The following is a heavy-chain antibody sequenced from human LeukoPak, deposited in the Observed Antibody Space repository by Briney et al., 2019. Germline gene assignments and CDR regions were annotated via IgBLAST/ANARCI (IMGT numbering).Heavy chain of an antibody. D-gene: IGHD3-10*01. V-gene: IGHV4-59*12. CDR1: GGSISSYY. CDR2: IYYSGST. J-gene: IGHJ5*02. Sequence: PSETLSLTCTVSGGSISSYYWSWIRQPPGKGLEWIGYIYYSGSTNYNPSLKSRVTISVDKSKNQFSLNLSSVTAADTAVYYCARDNAYYGSGRNNWFDPWGQGTLVTVSS. CDR3: ARDNAYYGSGRNNWFDP.